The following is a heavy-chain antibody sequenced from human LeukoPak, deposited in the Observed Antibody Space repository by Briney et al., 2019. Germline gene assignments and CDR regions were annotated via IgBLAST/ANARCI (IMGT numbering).Heavy chain of an antibody. D-gene: IGHD3-22*01. Sequence: SETLSLTCAVSGYSISSGYYWGWIRQPPGKGLEWIGSIYHSGSTYYNPSLKSRVTISVDTSKNQFSLKLSSVTAADTAVYYCARRNYYHDSSAYAFDIWGQGTMVTVSS. J-gene: IGHJ3*02. V-gene: IGHV4-38-2*01. CDR2: IYHSGST. CDR1: GYSISSGYY. CDR3: ARRNYYHDSSAYAFDI.